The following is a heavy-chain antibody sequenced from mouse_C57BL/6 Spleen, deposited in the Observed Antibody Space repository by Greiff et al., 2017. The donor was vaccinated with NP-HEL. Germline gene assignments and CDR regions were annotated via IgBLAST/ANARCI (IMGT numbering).Heavy chain of an antibody. V-gene: IGHV1-72*01. CDR1: GYTFPGYG. J-gene: IGHJ2*01. Sequence: QVQLKQPGAELVKPGASVKLSCKASGYTFPGYGMPWLRRRPGQGLGWIGRIDRNRGGTKYNEKFKSKATLTVDKPSSTAYMQLSSLTSEDSAVYYCARAGPFDYWGQGTTLTVSS. CDR2: IDRNRGGT. CDR3: ARAGPFDY.